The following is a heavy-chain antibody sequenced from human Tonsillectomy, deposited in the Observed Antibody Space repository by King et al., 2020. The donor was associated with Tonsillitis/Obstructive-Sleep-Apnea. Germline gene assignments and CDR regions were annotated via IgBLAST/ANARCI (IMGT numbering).Heavy chain of an antibody. D-gene: IGHD2-15*01. CDR2: NSPNSGGA. V-gene: IGHV1-2*02. CDR3: AREKVIVAATNYWFDP. Sequence: VQLVESGAEVKKPGASVKVSCKASGYTFIGYYIHWVRQAPGQGLEWMGWNSPNSGGANYAQSFQGRVTMTRDTSISTVYMELISLTSDDTAVYYCAREKVIVAATNYWFDPWGQGTLVTVSS. J-gene: IGHJ5*02. CDR1: GYTFIGYY.